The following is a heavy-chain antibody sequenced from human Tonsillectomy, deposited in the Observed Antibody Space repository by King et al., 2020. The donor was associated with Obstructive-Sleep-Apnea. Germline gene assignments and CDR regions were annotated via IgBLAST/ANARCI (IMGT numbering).Heavy chain of an antibody. V-gene: IGHV3-9*01. Sequence: VQLVESGGGLVQPGRSLRLSCAASGFNLDDYAMHWVRQVPGQGLEWVSGISWNSGNIGYADSVKGRFTITRDNAKNSLYLQMNSLRAEDPALYYGAKDMGLDTGGGFDYWGQGALVTVFS. CDR3: AKDMGLDTGGGFDY. J-gene: IGHJ4*02. D-gene: IGHD5-18*01. CDR1: GFNLDDYA. CDR2: ISWNSGNI.